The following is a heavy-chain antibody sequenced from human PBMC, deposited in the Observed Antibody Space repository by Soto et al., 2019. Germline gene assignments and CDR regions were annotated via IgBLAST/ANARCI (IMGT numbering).Heavy chain of an antibody. V-gene: IGHV1-18*01. CDR3: AREGYYSGSESYSPPRYYGMDV. J-gene: IGHJ6*02. Sequence: QVQLVQSGAEVKKPGASVKVSCKTSGYIFHNYGISWVRQAPGQGLEWMGWISDYNGNTKYAQKFQGRVTMATDTSTRTAYMGRRGLRSDEPAVYYCAREGYYSGSESYSPPRYYGMDVWGQGTTVTVSS. CDR2: ISDYNGNT. D-gene: IGHD3-10*01. CDR1: GYIFHNYG.